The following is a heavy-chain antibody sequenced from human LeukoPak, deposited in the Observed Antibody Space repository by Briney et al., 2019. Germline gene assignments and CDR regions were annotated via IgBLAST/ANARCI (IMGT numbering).Heavy chain of an antibody. CDR2: IYYSGST. CDR1: GGSISSSSYY. V-gene: IGHV4-39*01. Sequence: SETLSLTCTVSGGSISSSSYYWGWIRQPPGKGLEWLVCIYYSGSTYYNPSLKSRVTISVYTSKNQFSLKLSSVTAADTAVYYCARRGIAAPFDPWGQGTLVTVSS. J-gene: IGHJ5*02. D-gene: IGHD6-13*01. CDR3: ARRGIAAPFDP.